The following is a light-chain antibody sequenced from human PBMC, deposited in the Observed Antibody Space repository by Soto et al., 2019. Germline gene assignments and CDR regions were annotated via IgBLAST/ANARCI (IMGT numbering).Light chain of an antibody. CDR1: SSDIGSYNR. J-gene: IGLJ1*01. V-gene: IGLV2-18*02. Sequence: QSSLAQPASVCRSPGQSSTISCTGTSSDIGSYNRVSWYPQPPGTAPKLIIYEVNNRPSGVPDRFSGSKSGNTASLALSGLQAEDEADYYCNSFTNSSTYVFGTGTKVAVL. CDR2: EVN. CDR3: NSFTNSSTYV.